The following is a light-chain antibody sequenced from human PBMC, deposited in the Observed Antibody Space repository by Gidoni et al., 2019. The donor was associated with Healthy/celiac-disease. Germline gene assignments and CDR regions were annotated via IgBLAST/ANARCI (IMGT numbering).Light chain of an antibody. J-gene: IGKJ1*01. Sequence: IQMTQAPSSLSASVGDRVTITCRASQSISSYLNWYQQKPGKAPQLLIYAASSLQSGVPSRFSGSGSGTDFTLTISSLQPEDFATYYCQQSYSTPRPFGQGTKVEIK. CDR3: QQSYSTPRP. CDR1: QSISSY. CDR2: AAS. V-gene: IGKV1-39*01.